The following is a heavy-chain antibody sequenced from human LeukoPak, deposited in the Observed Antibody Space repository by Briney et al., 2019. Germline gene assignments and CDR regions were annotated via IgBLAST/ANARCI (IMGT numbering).Heavy chain of an antibody. CDR1: GGTFSSYA. V-gene: IGHV1-69*13. CDR3: ARASIRFLEWLLSYFDY. CDR2: IIPIFGTA. J-gene: IGHJ4*02. D-gene: IGHD3-3*01. Sequence: SVKVSCKASGGTFSSYAISWVRQAPGQGREWMGGIIPIFGTANYAQKFQGRVTITADESTSTAYMELRSLRSEDTAVYYCARASIRFLEWLLSYFDYWGQGTLVTVSS.